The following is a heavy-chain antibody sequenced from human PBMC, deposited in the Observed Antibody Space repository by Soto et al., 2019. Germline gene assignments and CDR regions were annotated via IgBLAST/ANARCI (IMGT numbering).Heavy chain of an antibody. Sequence: ASVKVSCKAFGYTFTTCGLSWVRQAPGQGLEWVGWVSPYNGNTYYAPSLQDRVTMTTDTPTSTAYISLRGLRSDDTAIYYCVRGGVLEANRPYYYYGLDVWGQGTPVTVSS. V-gene: IGHV1-18*01. CDR1: GYTFTTCG. D-gene: IGHD2-8*02. CDR2: VSPYNGNT. CDR3: VRGGVLEANRPYYYYGLDV. J-gene: IGHJ6*02.